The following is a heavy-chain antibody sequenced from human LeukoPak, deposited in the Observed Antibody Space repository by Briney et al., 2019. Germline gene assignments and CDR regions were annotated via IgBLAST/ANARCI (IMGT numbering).Heavy chain of an antibody. J-gene: IGHJ4*02. D-gene: IGHD4-17*01. Sequence: ASVKVSCKASGYTFTGYYMHWVRQAPGQGLEWMGWINPNSGGTNYAQKFQGRVTMTRDTSISTAYMELSRLRSDDTAVYYCARDPVGTYGDYNPFDYWRQGTLVTVSS. V-gene: IGHV1-2*02. CDR3: ARDPVGTYGDYNPFDY. CDR2: INPNSGGT. CDR1: GYTFTGYY.